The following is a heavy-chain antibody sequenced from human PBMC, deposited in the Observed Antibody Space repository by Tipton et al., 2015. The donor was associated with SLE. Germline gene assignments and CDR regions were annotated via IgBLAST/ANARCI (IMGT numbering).Heavy chain of an antibody. CDR3: ARHGGSGWTP. CDR1: SSNY. Sequence: SSNYMSWVRQAPGKGLEWIGSIYYSGSTYYNPSLKSRVTISVDTSKNQFSLKLSSVTAADTAVYYCARHGGSGWTPWGQGTLVTVSS. V-gene: IGHV4-39*01. D-gene: IGHD6-19*01. J-gene: IGHJ5*02. CDR2: IYYSGST.